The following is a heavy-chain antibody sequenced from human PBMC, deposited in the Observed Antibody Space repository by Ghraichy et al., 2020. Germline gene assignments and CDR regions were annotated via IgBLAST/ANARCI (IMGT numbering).Heavy chain of an antibody. CDR2: IFIGGST. V-gene: IGHV3-66*01. J-gene: IGHJ6*02. CDR3: ARYYDSSGYTPGAMDV. Sequence: GGSLRLSCAASGFTVSTNYMSWVRQAPGKGLEWVSVIFIGGSTYYADSVKGRFTISRDNSKNTLYLQMNSLRAEDTAVYYCARYYDSSGYTPGAMDVWGQGTTVTVSS. D-gene: IGHD3-22*01. CDR1: GFTVSTNY.